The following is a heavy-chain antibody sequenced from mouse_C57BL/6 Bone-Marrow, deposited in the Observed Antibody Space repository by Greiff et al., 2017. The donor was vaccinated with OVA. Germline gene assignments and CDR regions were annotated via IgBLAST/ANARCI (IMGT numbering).Heavy chain of an antibody. CDR2: ISDGGSYT. V-gene: IGHV5-4*01. CDR1: GFTFSSYA. J-gene: IGHJ3*01. Sequence: DVHLVESGGGLVKPGGSLKLSCAASGFTFSSYAMSWVRQTPEKRLEWVATISDGGSYTYYPDNVKGRFTISRDNAKNNLYLQMSHLKSEDTAMYYCARDRRGWWLPAWFAYWGQGTLVTVSA. D-gene: IGHD2-3*01. CDR3: ARDRRGWWLPAWFAY.